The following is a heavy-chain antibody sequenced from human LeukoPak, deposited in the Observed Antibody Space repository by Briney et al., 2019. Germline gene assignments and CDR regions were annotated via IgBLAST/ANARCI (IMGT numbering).Heavy chain of an antibody. V-gene: IGHV3-21*01. Sequence: GGSLRLSCAASGFTFSSYSMNWVRQAPGKGLEWVSSISSSSSYIYYADSVKGRFTISRDNAKNSLYLQMNSLRAEDTAVYYCARGGYSGYDRGWFDPWGQGTLVTVSS. D-gene: IGHD5-12*01. CDR2: ISSSSSYI. CDR1: GFTFSSYS. J-gene: IGHJ5*02. CDR3: ARGGYSGYDRGWFDP.